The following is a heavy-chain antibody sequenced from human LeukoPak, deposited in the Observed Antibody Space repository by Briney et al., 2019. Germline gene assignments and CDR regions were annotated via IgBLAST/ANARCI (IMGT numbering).Heavy chain of an antibody. CDR2: VYYTGST. Sequence: PSETLSLTCTVSGDSATSGTFYWAWLRQPPGKGLEWIATVYYTGSTYYNPSLKSRVTISIDTSKNQFSLKLRSVVAPDTALYYCARHSGSGSLSRPFDPWGQGTLVTVSS. V-gene: IGHV4-39*01. D-gene: IGHD3-10*01. J-gene: IGHJ5*02. CDR3: ARHSGSGSLSRPFDP. CDR1: GDSATSGTFY.